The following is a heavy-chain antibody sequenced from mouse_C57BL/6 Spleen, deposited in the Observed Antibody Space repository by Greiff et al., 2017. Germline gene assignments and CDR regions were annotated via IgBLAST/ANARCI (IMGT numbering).Heavy chain of an antibody. Sequence: VQLQQPGAELVRPGSSVKLSCKASGYTFTSYWMDWVKQRPGQGLEWIGNIYPSDSETHYNQKFKDKATLTVDKSSSTAYMQLSSLTSEDSAVYYCARNYGSSHYYFDYWGQGTTLTVSS. D-gene: IGHD1-1*01. V-gene: IGHV1-61*01. CDR1: GYTFTSYW. CDR2: IYPSDSET. CDR3: ARNYGSSHYYFDY. J-gene: IGHJ2*01.